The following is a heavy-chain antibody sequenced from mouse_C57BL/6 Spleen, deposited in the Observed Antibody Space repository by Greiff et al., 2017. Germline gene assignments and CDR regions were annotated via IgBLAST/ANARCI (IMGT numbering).Heavy chain of an antibody. CDR2: ISYDGSN. CDR3: ARGQLRPYFDY. V-gene: IGHV3-6*01. D-gene: IGHD3-2*02. CDR1: GYSITSGYY. Sequence: EVQVVESGPGLVKPSQSLSLTCSVTGYSITSGYYWNWIRQFPGNKLEWMGYISYDGSNNYNPSLKNRISITRDTSKNQFFLKLNSVTTEDTATYYCARGQLRPYFDYWGQGTTLTVSS. J-gene: IGHJ2*01.